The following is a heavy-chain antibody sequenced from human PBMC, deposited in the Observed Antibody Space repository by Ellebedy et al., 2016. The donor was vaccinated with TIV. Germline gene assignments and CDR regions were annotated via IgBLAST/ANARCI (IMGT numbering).Heavy chain of an antibody. Sequence: GESLKISCTGSGFTFGAFALSWFRQAPGKVLEWVGFIRSKTYGETTEYAASVRGRFTISRDDSKSIAYLQMNSLKTEDTAVYYCARGRRPLAVPGAYYFDYWGQGTLVTVSS. V-gene: IGHV3-49*03. D-gene: IGHD3-3*02. J-gene: IGHJ4*02. CDR1: GFTFGAFA. CDR3: ARGRRPLAVPGAYYFDY. CDR2: IRSKTYGETT.